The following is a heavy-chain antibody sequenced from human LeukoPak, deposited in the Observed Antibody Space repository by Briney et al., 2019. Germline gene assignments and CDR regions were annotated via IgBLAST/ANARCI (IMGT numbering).Heavy chain of an antibody. CDR1: GFTFSSYE. Sequence: GGSLRLSCAASGFTFSSYEMNWARQAPGKGLERVSYISSSGSTIYYADSVKGRFTISRDNSKNTLYLQMNSLRAEDTAVYYCARDVKRGNYRWFDPWGQGTLVTVSS. D-gene: IGHD1-26*01. J-gene: IGHJ5*02. CDR3: ARDVKRGNYRWFDP. CDR2: ISSSGSTI. V-gene: IGHV3-48*03.